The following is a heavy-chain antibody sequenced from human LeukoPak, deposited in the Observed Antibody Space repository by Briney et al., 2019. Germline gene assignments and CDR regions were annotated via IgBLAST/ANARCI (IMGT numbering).Heavy chain of an antibody. CDR2: IYYSGST. CDR3: ARSSGYLAFHI. V-gene: IGHV4-59*01. Sequence: SETLSLTCTVSGESISGFYWTWIRQPPGKGLEWIGYIYYSGSTNYNPSLKSRVTISVGTSKNQFSLKLSSVTAADTAVYYCARSSGYLAFHIWGQGTVVTVSS. J-gene: IGHJ3*02. CDR1: GESISGFY. D-gene: IGHD3-22*01.